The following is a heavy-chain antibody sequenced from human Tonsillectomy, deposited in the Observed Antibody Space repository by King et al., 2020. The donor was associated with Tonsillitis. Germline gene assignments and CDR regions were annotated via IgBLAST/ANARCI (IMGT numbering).Heavy chain of an antibody. V-gene: IGHV4-34*01. J-gene: IGHJ3*02. CDR3: ASRWGLGAFDI. CDR1: GASFSAYY. CDR2: INHSGSI. D-gene: IGHD2-21*01. Sequence: QVQLQQWGAGLLKPSETLSLTCAVYGASFSAYYWSWIRQPPGKGLEWSGEINHSGSINYNPSLKSRVTISVDTSKNQCSLKLSSVTAADTALYYCASRWGLGAFDIWGQGTMVTVSS.